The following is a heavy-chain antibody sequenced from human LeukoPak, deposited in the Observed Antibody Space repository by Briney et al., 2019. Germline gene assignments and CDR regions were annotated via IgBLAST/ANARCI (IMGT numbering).Heavy chain of an antibody. Sequence: GGSLRLSCVVSGFTFSSYGIHWVLQAPGNGLEWVAFIRYDGSNKYYADSVKGRFTISRDNAKNSLYLQMNSLRAEDTAVYYCARGYDLFDYWGQGTLVTVSS. D-gene: IGHD5-12*01. V-gene: IGHV3-30*02. J-gene: IGHJ4*02. CDR2: IRYDGSNK. CDR3: ARGYDLFDY. CDR1: GFTFSSYG.